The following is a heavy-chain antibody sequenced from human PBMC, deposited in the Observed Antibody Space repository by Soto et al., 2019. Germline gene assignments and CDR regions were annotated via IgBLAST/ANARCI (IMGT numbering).Heavy chain of an antibody. CDR1: GGSVTNSSYY. J-gene: IGHJ4*02. D-gene: IGHD4-17*01. Sequence: SETLSLTCTVSGGSVTNSSYYWGWIRQSPGKGLEWIGSVYYRGRSYSKSSVKSRVTISIDTSKNRFSLSLNSVTASDTAVYFCVSQRTTVPTQAYFDYWGPGALVTVSS. CDR2: VYYRGRS. CDR3: VSQRTTVPTQAYFDY. V-gene: IGHV4-39*01.